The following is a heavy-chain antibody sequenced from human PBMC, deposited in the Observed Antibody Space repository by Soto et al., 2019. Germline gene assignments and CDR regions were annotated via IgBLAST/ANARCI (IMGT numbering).Heavy chain of an antibody. D-gene: IGHD4-17*01. CDR1: GFTFSTYA. CDR2: ISASSSST. J-gene: IGHJ4*02. V-gene: IGHV3-23*01. Sequence: PGGSLRLSCATSGFTFSTYAMSWVRQAPGKGLEWVSAISASSSSTYSADSVKGRFTISRDNSKKTLHLQMDSLRADDTAVYYCAKPGYAGSYGDSRGRDKYYIDYWGQGALVTVSS. CDR3: AKPGYAGSYGDSRGRDKYYIDY.